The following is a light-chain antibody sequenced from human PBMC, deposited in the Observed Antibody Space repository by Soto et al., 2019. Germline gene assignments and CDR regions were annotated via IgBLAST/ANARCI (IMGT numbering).Light chain of an antibody. CDR2: GAS. CDR1: QSVSSSY. Sequence: EIVLTQSPGTLSLSPGERATLSCRASQSVSSSYLAWYQQKPGQAPRLLIFGASSRATGIPGRFSGSGSGTDFTLTISRLESEDFAVYYCQQYGSSPITFGQGTRLEIK. V-gene: IGKV3-20*01. CDR3: QQYGSSPIT. J-gene: IGKJ5*01.